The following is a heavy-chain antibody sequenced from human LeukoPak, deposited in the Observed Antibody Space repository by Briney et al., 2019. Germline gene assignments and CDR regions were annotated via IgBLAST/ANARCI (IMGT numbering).Heavy chain of an antibody. D-gene: IGHD1-26*01. CDR3: SRESGPYSPFGH. Sequence: SGTLPLTCGGSGGSITTTNYWSWVRQSPGRGLEWIGEISLSGYTGFNPSLRGRVTMSLDESKNHLSLTLTSVTAADTAIYYCSRESGPYSPFGHWGQGILVTVTT. V-gene: IGHV4-4*02. CDR1: GGSITTTNY. J-gene: IGHJ4*02. CDR2: ISLSGYT.